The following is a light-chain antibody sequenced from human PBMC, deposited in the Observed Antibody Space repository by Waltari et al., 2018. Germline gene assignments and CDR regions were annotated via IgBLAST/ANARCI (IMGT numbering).Light chain of an antibody. V-gene: IGLV1-47*01. J-gene: IGLJ1*01. CDR1: TTNIGSNF. CDR3: AACDDSLSVPVFV. Sequence: QSVLTQPPSASGTPGQTVTISCSGRTTNIGSNFVYWYQHLPGTAPKLLIFEDSQRPSGVPDRFSGSKSGTSASLAISGLRSEDEADYFCAACDDSLSVPVFVFGTGTKVTVL. CDR2: EDS.